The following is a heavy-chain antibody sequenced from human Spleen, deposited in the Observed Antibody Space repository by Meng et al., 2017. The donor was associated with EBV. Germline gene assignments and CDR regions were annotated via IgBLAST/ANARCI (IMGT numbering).Heavy chain of an antibody. V-gene: IGHV4-4*02. CDR2: IYHSGPT. CDR1: GAAISSSNW. Sequence: GPVLVNPSGPLSLPSVVSGAAISSSNWWTWVRQPPGKGLEWIGEIYHSGPTNYNPSLKSRVTMSVDKSKNQFSLKMNSVTAADAAVYYCARGDRASMTTVTSLVYWGQGTLVTVSS. J-gene: IGHJ4*02. D-gene: IGHD4-17*01. CDR3: ARGDRASMTTVTSLVY.